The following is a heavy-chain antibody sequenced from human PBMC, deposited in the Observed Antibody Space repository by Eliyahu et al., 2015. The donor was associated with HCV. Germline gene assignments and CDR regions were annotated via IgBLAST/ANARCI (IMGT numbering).Heavy chain of an antibody. V-gene: IGHV3-33*01. D-gene: IGHD2-21*02. Sequence: QVQLVESGGGVVQPGRSLRLSCAASGFTFSSYGMHWVRQAPGKGLEWVAVIWYDGSNKYYADSVKGRFTISRDNSKNTLYLQMNSLRAEDTAVYYCARVHCGGDCSDAFDIWGQGTMVTVSS. J-gene: IGHJ3*02. CDR3: ARVHCGGDCSDAFDI. CDR2: IWYDGSNK. CDR1: GFTFSSYG.